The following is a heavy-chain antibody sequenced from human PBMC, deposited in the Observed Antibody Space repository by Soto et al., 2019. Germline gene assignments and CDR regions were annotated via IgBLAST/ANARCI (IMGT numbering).Heavy chain of an antibody. Sequence: PSETLSLTCTVSGGSVSSSSYSWGWIRQSPGKGLEWIGEIYHSGSTNYNPSLKSRVTISVDKSKNQFSLKLSSVTAADTAVYYCARVSGSYYYGMDVWGQGTTVTVSS. CDR3: ARVSGSYYYGMDV. CDR2: IYHSGST. V-gene: IGHV4-39*07. J-gene: IGHJ6*02. D-gene: IGHD1-26*01. CDR1: GGSVSSSSYS.